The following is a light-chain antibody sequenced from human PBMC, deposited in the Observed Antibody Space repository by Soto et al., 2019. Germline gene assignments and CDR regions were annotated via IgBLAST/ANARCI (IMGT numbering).Light chain of an antibody. J-gene: IGKJ1*01. CDR3: QQYGTSLPWT. CDR2: GAS. V-gene: IGKV3-20*01. Sequence: EILLTQSPGTLSLSPGERATLSCRASQSVSSNYLAWYQQKLGQAPRLLIYGASSRATGIPDRFSGSGSGTDFTLTISRLQPEDLAVYYCQQYGTSLPWTFGQGTKVESK. CDR1: QSVSSNY.